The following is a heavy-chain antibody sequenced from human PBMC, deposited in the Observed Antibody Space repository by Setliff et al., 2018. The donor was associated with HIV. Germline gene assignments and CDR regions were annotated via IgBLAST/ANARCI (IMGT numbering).Heavy chain of an antibody. J-gene: IGHJ4*02. Sequence: SETLSLTCSVSGGSISSGSYYWTWIRQPTGKGPEWIGHIYTNGYTNYNPSLKSRVTISVDTSKNQFSLKLSSVTAADTAVYYCAREATYYYDGSGYYYFDYWGRGTLVTVSS. D-gene: IGHD3-22*01. CDR2: IYTNGYT. CDR1: GGSISSGSYY. V-gene: IGHV4-61*09. CDR3: AREATYYYDGSGYYYFDY.